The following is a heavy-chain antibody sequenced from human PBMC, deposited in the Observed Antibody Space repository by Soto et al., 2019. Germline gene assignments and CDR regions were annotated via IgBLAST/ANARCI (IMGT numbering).Heavy chain of an antibody. CDR2: IYHSGST. J-gene: IGHJ5*02. V-gene: IGHV4-30-2*01. D-gene: IGHD1-7*01. CDR3: ARADRNYEGWFDP. CDR1: GGFISSGGYS. Sequence: SETLSLTCAVSGGFISSGGYSWSWIRQPPGKGLEWIGYIYHSGSTYYNPSLKSRVTISVDRSKNQFSLKLSSVTAADTAVYYCARADRNYEGWFDPWGQGTLVTVSS.